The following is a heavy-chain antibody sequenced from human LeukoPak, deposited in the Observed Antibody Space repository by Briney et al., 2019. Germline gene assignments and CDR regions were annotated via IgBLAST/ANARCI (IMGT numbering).Heavy chain of an antibody. V-gene: IGHV3-30*04. J-gene: IGHJ4*01. Sequence: GRSLRLSCAASGFTFSACVMHWVRQAPGKGLECVAVISNDGNEKYYADSVKGRFSISRDNSKNTLYLQMSSLRTEDTAVYYCVRDGGYTGGWTYGAGDYWGQGNLVTVSS. CDR1: GFTFSACV. CDR3: VRDGGYTGGWTYGAGDY. CDR2: ISNDGNEK. D-gene: IGHD2-8*02.